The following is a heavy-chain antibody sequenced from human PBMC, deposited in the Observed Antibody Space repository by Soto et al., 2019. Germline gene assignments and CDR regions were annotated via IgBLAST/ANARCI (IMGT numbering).Heavy chain of an antibody. V-gene: IGHV1-69*13. CDR2: IIPIFGTA. CDR3: ARSARPYYYYDSSGRPIDAFDI. D-gene: IGHD3-22*01. J-gene: IGHJ3*02. Sequence: SVKVSCKASGGTFSSYAISWVRQAPGQGLEWMGGIIPIFGTANYAQKFQGRVTITADESTSTAYMELSSLRSEDTAVYYCARSARPYYYYDSSGRPIDAFDIWGQGTMVTVS. CDR1: GGTFSSYA.